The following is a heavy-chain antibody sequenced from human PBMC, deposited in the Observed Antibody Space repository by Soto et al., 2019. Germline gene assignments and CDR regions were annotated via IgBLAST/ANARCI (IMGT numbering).Heavy chain of an antibody. Sequence: ASVKVSCTASGYTFTSYGISWVRQAPGQGPEWMGWSSAYSGNTNYAQKLQGRVTMPTDTSTSTAYLELRRLRSDDTAVYYCARDGNVIVLQDFDYWGQGNLVTVSS. D-gene: IGHD6-6*01. J-gene: IGHJ4*02. V-gene: IGHV1-18*01. CDR1: GYTFTSYG. CDR2: SSAYSGNT. CDR3: ARDGNVIVLQDFDY.